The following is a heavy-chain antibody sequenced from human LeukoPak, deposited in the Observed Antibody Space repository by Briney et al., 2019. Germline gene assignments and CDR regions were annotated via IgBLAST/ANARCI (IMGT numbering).Heavy chain of an antibody. V-gene: IGHV3-53*01. J-gene: IGHJ4*02. CDR3: ARGTARAFDY. CDR2: IYSGGGT. Sequence: GGSLRLSCAASGFTVSSNYMSWVRQAPGKGLEWVSVIYSGGGTYHADSVKDRFTISRDTSKNTLYLQTNSLRAEDTAVYYCARGTARAFDYWGQGTLVTVSS. CDR1: GFTVSSNY. D-gene: IGHD2-2*01.